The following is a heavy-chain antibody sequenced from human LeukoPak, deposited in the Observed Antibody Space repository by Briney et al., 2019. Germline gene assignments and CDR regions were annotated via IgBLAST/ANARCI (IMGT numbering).Heavy chain of an antibody. CDR2: IQSKTDGGTI. CDR1: GFTFSNAW. CDR3: STLMVRGIINI. V-gene: IGHV3-15*01. J-gene: IGHJ4*02. Sequence: GGSLRLSCAASGFTFSNAWMSWVRQAPGKGLEWVGRIQSKTDGGTIEYAAPVKGRFSISRDGSKTTLFLQMNSLKTEDTGVYYCSTLMVRGIINIWGQGTLVTVSS. D-gene: IGHD3-10*01.